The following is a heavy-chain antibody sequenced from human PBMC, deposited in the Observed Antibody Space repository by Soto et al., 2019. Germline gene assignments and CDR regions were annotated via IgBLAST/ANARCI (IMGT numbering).Heavy chain of an antibody. D-gene: IGHD2-15*01. CDR1: GFTFSNAW. V-gene: IGHV3-15*01. Sequence: ESGGGLVTPGGSLRLSCAASGFTFSNAWMSWVRQAPGKGLEWVGRIKSKTDGGTTDYAAPVKGRFTISRDDSKNTLYLQXXSLKHEDTAVYYCTTDTIYCSGGSCYSNYYYGMDVWGQGTTVTVSS. CDR3: TTDTIYCSGGSCYSNYYYGMDV. CDR2: IKSKTDGGTT. J-gene: IGHJ6*02.